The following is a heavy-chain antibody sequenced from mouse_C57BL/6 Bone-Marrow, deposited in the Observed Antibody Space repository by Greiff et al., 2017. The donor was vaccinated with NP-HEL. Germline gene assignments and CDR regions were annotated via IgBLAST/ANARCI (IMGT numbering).Heavy chain of an antibody. D-gene: IGHD4-1*01. J-gene: IGHJ1*03. CDR2: IRSKSNNYAT. CDR3: VVWDEDWYFDV. V-gene: IGHV10-1*01. CDR1: GFSFNTYA. Sequence: DVKLVESGGGLVQPKGSLKLSCAASGFSFNTYAMNWVRQAPGKGLEWVARIRSKSNNYATYYADSVKDRFTISRDDSESMLYLQMNNLKTEDTAMYYCVVWDEDWYFDVWGTGTTVTVSS.